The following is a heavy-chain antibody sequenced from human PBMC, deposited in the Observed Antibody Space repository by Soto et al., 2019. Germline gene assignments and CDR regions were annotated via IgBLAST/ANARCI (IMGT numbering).Heavy chain of an antibody. V-gene: IGHV3-23*01. CDR2: ISGSGGST. Sequence: PGGSLRLSCAASGFTFSSYAMSWVRQAPGKGLEWVSAISGSGGSTYYADSVKGRFTISRDNSKNTLYLQMNSLRAEDTAVYYCAKNPHAVPREGGAFDIWGQGTMVTVSS. D-gene: IGHD3-16*01. CDR3: AKNPHAVPREGGAFDI. J-gene: IGHJ3*02. CDR1: GFTFSSYA.